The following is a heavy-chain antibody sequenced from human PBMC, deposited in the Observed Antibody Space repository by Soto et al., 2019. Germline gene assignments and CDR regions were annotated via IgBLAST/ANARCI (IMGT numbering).Heavy chain of an antibody. Sequence: ETLSLTCTVSGGSINSYYWSWIRQPPGKGLEWIGYIYYSGSTNYNPSLKSRVTISVDTSKNQFSLKLTSVTASDTAVYYCARDKITGRFDYWGQGTLVTVSS. CDR1: GGSINSYY. CDR2: IYYSGST. V-gene: IGHV4-59*12. D-gene: IGHD2-8*02. J-gene: IGHJ4*02. CDR3: ARDKITGRFDY.